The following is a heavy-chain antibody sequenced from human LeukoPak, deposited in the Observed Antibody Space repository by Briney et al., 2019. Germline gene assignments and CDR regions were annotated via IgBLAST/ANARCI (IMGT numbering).Heavy chain of an antibody. CDR1: GFTLSDYY. Sequence: PGGSLRLSCAASGFTLSDYYMNWVRQAPGKGLEWLSYLSNSGATTYADSVKGRFTISRDNAKNSLYLQMNSLRDEDTAVYYCARDPLTDDAFDLWGQGTMVTVSS. J-gene: IGHJ3*01. CDR3: ARDPLTDDAFDL. V-gene: IGHV3-69-1*02. D-gene: IGHD7-27*01. CDR2: LSNSGAT.